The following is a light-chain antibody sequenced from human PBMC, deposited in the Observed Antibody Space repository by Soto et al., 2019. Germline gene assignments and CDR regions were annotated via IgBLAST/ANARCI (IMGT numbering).Light chain of an antibody. J-gene: IGLJ2*01. Sequence: QSVLTQPPSASGTPGQRVTISCSGSSSNIGSNTVNWYQQLPGTAPKLLIYSNNQRPSGVRDRFSGSKSGTSASLAISGLQSEDEADYYCAAWDDSLNEVVFGGGTKLTVL. CDR3: AAWDDSLNEVV. CDR1: SSNIGSNT. V-gene: IGLV1-44*01. CDR2: SNN.